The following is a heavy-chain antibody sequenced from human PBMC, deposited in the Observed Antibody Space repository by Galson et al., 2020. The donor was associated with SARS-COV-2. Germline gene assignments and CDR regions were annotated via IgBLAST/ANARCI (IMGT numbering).Heavy chain of an antibody. V-gene: IGHV3-21*01. CDR1: GVTFGSYT. D-gene: IGHD3-9*01. J-gene: IGHJ3*02. CDR2: ISSRSRYI. Sequence: KIGGPLQTSGAAPGVTFGSYTMNWVRKPPGKGREWVSFISSRSRYIYYADSVQGRFTISRDNAKNSPYLQMSSLRAEDTAVYYCARISLASASLYYDVLTGYYSPVGAFDIWGQGKMVTVSS. CDR3: ARISLASASLYYDVLTGYYSPVGAFDI.